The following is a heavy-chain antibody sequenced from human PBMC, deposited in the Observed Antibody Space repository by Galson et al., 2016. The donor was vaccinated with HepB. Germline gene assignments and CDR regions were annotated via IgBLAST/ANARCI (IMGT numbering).Heavy chain of an antibody. CDR1: GYTFTSYG. V-gene: IGHV1-18*04. CDR2: ISAYNGNT. D-gene: IGHD6-19*01. CDR3: AAAVAGNFDY. J-gene: IGHJ4*02. Sequence: SVKVSCKASGYTFTSYGITWVRQAPGQGLEWLGWISAYNGNTNYAQKLQGRVTMTTDTSTSTAYMELRSLRSDDTAVYYCAAAVAGNFDYWGQGILVTVSS.